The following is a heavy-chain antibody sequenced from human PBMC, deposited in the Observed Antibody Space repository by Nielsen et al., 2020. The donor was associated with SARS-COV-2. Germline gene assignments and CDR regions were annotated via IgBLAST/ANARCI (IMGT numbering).Heavy chain of an antibody. CDR1: GLTFSRFG. CDR2: VKNDGSGT. D-gene: IGHD1-26*01. J-gene: IGHJ4*02. Sequence: GESLKISCAASGLTFSRFGMHWVRQAPGKGLVWVSRVKNDGSGTSYADSVKGRFTISRDNARSTLYLQMNSLRVEDTAVYYCTRGEDGIVGATKYWGQGTLVTVSS. CDR3: TRGEDGIVGATKY. V-gene: IGHV3-74*01.